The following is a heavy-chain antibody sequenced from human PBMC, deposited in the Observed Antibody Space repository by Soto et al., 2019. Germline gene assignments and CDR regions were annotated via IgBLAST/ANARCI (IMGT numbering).Heavy chain of an antibody. V-gene: IGHV4-4*07. J-gene: IGHJ6*02. CDR3: ARAGGSTRDYYYGMDV. D-gene: IGHD3-16*01. Sequence: SETLSVTCTVSGGSIISYYWSWIRQPAGKGLEWIGRIYTSGSTNYNPSLKSRVTMSVDTSKNQFSLKLSSVTAADTAVYYCARAGGSTRDYYYGMDVWGQGTTVTV. CDR1: GGSIISYY. CDR2: IYTSGST.